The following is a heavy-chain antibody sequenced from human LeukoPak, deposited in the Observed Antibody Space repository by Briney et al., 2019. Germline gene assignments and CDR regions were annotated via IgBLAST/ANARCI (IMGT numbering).Heavy chain of an antibody. CDR1: GFTFSSYA. Sequence: GGSLRLSCAASGFTFSSYAMHWVRQAPGKGLEWVAVISYDGSNKYYADSVKGRFTISRDNSKNTLYLQMNSLRAEDTAVYYCASSGNYRFDYWGQGTLVTVSS. CDR3: ASSGNYRFDY. CDR2: ISYDGSNK. J-gene: IGHJ4*02. V-gene: IGHV3-30-3*01. D-gene: IGHD1-26*01.